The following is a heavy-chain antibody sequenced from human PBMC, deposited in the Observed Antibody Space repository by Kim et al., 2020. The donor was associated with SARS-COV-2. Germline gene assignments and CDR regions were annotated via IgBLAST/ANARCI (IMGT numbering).Heavy chain of an antibody. V-gene: IGHV5-51*01. CDR3: ARRGLTAEHSDL. CDR1: GYNFSNYW. D-gene: IGHD2-21*02. Sequence: GESLKISCKGSGYNFSNYWIAWVRQMPGKGLEWMGIIYPGDSDTRYSPSFQGQVTISADKSISTAYLQWSSLEASDTAMYYCARRGLTAEHSDLWGRGTLVTVSS. CDR2: IYPGDSDT. J-gene: IGHJ2*01.